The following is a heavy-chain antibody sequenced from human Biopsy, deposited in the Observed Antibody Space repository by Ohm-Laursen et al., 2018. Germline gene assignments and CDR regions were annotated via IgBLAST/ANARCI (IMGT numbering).Heavy chain of an antibody. CDR1: RFTFSDHH. CDR2: ISSSGATI. J-gene: IGHJ4*02. D-gene: IGHD2-15*01. CDR3: ARARDDFVVVPAAFFDF. Sequence: SLRLSCAATRFTFSDHHMAWVRQAPGKGLEWLSYISSSGATIKYADSVKGRFTISRDNAKNSLYLRMNSLRAEDTAVYFCARARDDFVVVPAAFFDFWGQGTLVTVSS. V-gene: IGHV3-11*01.